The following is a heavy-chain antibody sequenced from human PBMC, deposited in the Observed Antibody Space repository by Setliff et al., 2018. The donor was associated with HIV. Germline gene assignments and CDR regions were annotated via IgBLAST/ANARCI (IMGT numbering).Heavy chain of an antibody. CDR1: EFTFSSYA. CDR2: ISYDGRSQ. Sequence: PGESLKISCAASEFTFSSYAMHWVRQGPGKGLEWVAAISYDGRSQYYKDSVKGRFTISRDNPKNTLFLQINSLRTEDTALYYCTRGRKELLYSRRDSGFDYWGQGTLVTVSS. J-gene: IGHJ4*02. D-gene: IGHD3-10*02. V-gene: IGHV3-30*12. CDR3: TRGRKELLYSRRDSGFDY.